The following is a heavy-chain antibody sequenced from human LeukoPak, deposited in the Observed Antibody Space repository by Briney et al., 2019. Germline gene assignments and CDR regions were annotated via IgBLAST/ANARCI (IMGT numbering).Heavy chain of an antibody. V-gene: IGHV7-4-1*02. J-gene: IGHJ6*02. CDR1: GYTFASYA. CDR2: INTNTGNP. Sequence: ASVKVSCKASGYTFASYAMNWVRQAPGQGLEWMGWINTNTGNPTYAQGFTGRFVFSLDTSVSTAYLQISSLKAEDTAVYYCAREDDGQQPYIGMDVWGQGTTVTVSS. CDR3: AREDDGQQPYIGMDV. D-gene: IGHD6-13*01.